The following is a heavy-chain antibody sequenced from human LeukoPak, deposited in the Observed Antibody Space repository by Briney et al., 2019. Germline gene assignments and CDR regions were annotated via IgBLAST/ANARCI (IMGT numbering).Heavy chain of an antibody. D-gene: IGHD6-6*01. CDR1: GYTFTSYG. CDR2: IIPIFGTA. V-gene: IGHV1-69*13. J-gene: IGHJ3*02. CDR3: ARSRGPLSSSSYAFDI. Sequence: SVKVSCKASGYTFTSYGISWVRQAPGQGLEWMGGIIPIFGTANYAQKFQGRVTITADESTSTAYMELSSLRSEDTAVYYCARSRGPLSSSSYAFDIWGQGTMVTVSS.